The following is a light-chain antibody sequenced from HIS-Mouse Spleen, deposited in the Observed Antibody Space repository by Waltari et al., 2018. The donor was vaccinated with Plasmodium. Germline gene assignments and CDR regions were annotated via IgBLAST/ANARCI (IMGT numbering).Light chain of an antibody. V-gene: IGKV3-15*01. J-gene: IGKJ3*01. CDR2: GAS. Sequence: EIAMTQSPATLSVSPGERATLSCRASQSVSSNLAWYQQKPGQAPRLLIDGASTRSTVIPAGFSCRGSGTEFTLTISSLQSEDFAVYYCQQYNNWSFTFGPGTKVDIK. CDR1: QSVSSN. CDR3: QQYNNWSFT.